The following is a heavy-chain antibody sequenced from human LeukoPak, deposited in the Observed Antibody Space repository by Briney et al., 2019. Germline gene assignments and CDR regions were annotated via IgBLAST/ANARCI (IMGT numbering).Heavy chain of an antibody. CDR3: ARRVQWLGEGYYYYMDV. CDR1: GGSFSGYY. V-gene: IGHV4-34*01. Sequence: PSETLSLTCAVYGGSFSGYYWSWIRQPPGKGLEWIGEINHSGSTNYNPSLKSRVTISVDTSKNQFSLKLSSVTAADTAVYYCARRVQWLGEGYYYYMDVWGKGTTVTISS. D-gene: IGHD6-19*01. J-gene: IGHJ6*03. CDR2: INHSGST.